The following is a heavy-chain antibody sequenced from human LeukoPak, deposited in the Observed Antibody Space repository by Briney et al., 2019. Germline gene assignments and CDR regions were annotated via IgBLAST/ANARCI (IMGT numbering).Heavy chain of an antibody. CDR3: ARDYYGSGSYAYYYGMDV. CDR2: IDPSDSYT. D-gene: IGHD3-10*01. V-gene: IGHV5-10-1*01. CDR1: GXSFTSYC. J-gene: IGHJ6*02. Sequence: KSGESLKISFKGSGXSFTSYCISWVRQMPGKGVEWMGRIDPSDSYTNYSPSLQGHVTISADKSTSTAYLQWSSLKASDTAMYYCARDYYGSGSYAYYYGMDVWGQGTTVTVSS.